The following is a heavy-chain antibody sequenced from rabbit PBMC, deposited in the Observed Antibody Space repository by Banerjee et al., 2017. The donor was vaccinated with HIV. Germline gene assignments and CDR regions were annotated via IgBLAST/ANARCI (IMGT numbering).Heavy chain of an antibody. CDR3: ARHVHFVGSDL. D-gene: IGHD3-1*01. J-gene: IGHJ4*01. Sequence: QEQLEESGGDLVKPEGSLTLTCTASGFDFSSSYWICWVRQAPGKGLEWIACTYTDVGSIVYASWAKGRFTISKPSSTTVTLQMTSLTAADTATYFCARHVHFVGSDLWGQGTLVTDS. V-gene: IGHV1S45*01. CDR2: TYTDVGSI. CDR1: GFDFSSSYW.